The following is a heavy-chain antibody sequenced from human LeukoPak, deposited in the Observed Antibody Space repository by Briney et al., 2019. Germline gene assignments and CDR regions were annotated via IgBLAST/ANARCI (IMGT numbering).Heavy chain of an antibody. CDR2: VDYRGNT. J-gene: IGHJ6*02. Sequence: SETLSLTCTISGGSISSYYWSWIRQPPGKGLEWIGYVDYRGNTNHNPSLKSRVTTSIDTSKSLFSLKLNSVTAADTAVYYCARVEVGAANRQWYGMDVWGQGTAVTVSS. V-gene: IGHV4-59*01. D-gene: IGHD2-15*01. CDR3: ARVEVGAANRQWYGMDV. CDR1: GGSISSYY.